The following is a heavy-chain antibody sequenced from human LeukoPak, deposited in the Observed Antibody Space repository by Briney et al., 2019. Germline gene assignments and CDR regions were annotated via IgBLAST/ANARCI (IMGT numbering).Heavy chain of an antibody. CDR2: ISYDGSNK. D-gene: IGHD1-26*01. J-gene: IGHJ4*02. CDR1: GFTFSSYG. Sequence: GGSLRLSCAASGFTFSSYGMHWVRQAPGKGLEWVAVISYDGSNKYYADSVKGRFTISRDNSKNTLYLQMNSLRAEDTAVYYCAKGNSGSHYGTTYFDYWGQGTLVTVSS. V-gene: IGHV3-30*18. CDR3: AKGNSGSHYGTTYFDY.